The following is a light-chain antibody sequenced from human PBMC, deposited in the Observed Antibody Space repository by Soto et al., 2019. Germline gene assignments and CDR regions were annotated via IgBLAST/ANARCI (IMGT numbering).Light chain of an antibody. CDR1: QSLLDSNGYNY. V-gene: IGKV2-28*01. CDR2: LGS. Sequence: DIVMTQSPLSLRVTPGEPASISCRSSQSLLDSNGYNYLDWYLQKSGQSPQLLIYLGSNRASWVHDRFSGSGSGTDFTLKISRVEAEDVGVYYFMQALQSPPTFGQGTKVEIK. CDR3: MQALQSPPT. J-gene: IGKJ1*01.